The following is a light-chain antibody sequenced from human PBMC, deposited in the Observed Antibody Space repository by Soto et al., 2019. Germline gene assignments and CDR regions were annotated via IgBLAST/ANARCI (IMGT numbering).Light chain of an antibody. V-gene: IGKV1-5*03. CDR3: QQYNSSPHT. CDR2: KAS. Sequence: DIQMTQSPSTLSASVGDRVTITCRASQSISTWLAWYQQKPGKAPKLLIYKASSLESGVPSSFSGSGSGTEFTLTNCSLQPDEFATYYCQQYNSSPHTFGGGPTVEIK. CDR1: QSISTW. J-gene: IGKJ4*01.